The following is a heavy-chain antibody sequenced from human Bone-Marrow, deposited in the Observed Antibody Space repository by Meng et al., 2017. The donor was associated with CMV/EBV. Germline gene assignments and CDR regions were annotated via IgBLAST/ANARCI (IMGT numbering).Heavy chain of an antibody. CDR3: ARRRGYCSSTSCYTFDY. CDR2: IYYSGST. Sequence: SETLSLTCTVPGGPISSSSYYWGWIRQPPGKGLEWIGSIYYSGSTYYNPSLKSRVTISVDTSKNQFSLKLSSVTAADTAVYYCARRRGYCSSTSCYTFDYWGQGTLVTVSS. V-gene: IGHV4-39*07. D-gene: IGHD2-2*02. J-gene: IGHJ4*02. CDR1: GGPISSSSYY.